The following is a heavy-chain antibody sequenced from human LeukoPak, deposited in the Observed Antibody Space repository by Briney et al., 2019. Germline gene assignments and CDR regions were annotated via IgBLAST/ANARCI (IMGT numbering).Heavy chain of an antibody. D-gene: IGHD3-3*01. CDR2: ISSSSSYI. CDR3: AGKDFWSGYYPNDAFDI. Sequence: GGSLRLSCTASGFTFSSYSMNWVRQAPGKGLEWASSISSSSSYIYYADSVKGRFTISRDNAKNSLYLQMNSLRAEDTAVYYCAGKDFWSGYYPNDAFDIWGQGTMVTVSS. CDR1: GFTFSSYS. V-gene: IGHV3-21*01. J-gene: IGHJ3*02.